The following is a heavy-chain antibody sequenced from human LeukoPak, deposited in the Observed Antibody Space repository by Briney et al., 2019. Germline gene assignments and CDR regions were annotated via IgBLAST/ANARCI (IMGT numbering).Heavy chain of an antibody. CDR2: IKPNSGGT. CDR3: ARRYGGYANYFDY. CDR1: GYSFADYY. D-gene: IGHD5-12*01. J-gene: IGHJ4*02. Sequence: GASVKVSCKASGYSFADYYMHWVRQAPGQGLEWMGWIKPNSGGTNYAQKFQGRVTMTRDTSISTAYMELSRLRSDDTAVYYCARRYGGYANYFDYWGQGTLVTVSS. V-gene: IGHV1-2*02.